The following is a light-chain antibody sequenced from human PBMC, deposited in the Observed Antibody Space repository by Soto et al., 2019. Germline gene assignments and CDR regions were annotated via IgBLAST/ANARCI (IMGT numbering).Light chain of an antibody. V-gene: IGLV1-40*01. CDR2: GNS. J-gene: IGLJ1*01. CDR3: QSYDSSHNYV. CDR1: SSNIGAGYD. Sequence: QSVLTQPPSVSGAPGQRVTISCTGSSSNIGAGYDVHWYQQLPGTAPKLLIYGNSNRPSGVPDRFSGSKSGTSASLAITGLRAEDEADYYCQSYDSSHNYVFGTGTKVTVL.